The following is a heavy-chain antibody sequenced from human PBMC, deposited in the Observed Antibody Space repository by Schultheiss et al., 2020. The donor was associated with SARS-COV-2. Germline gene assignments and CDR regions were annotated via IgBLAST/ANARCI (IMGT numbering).Heavy chain of an antibody. V-gene: IGHV1-69*13. Sequence: SVKVSCKASGGTFNSYTISWVRQAPGQGLEWMGGIIPIFGTANYAQKFQGRVTITADESTSTAYMELSSLRSEDTAVYYCASGLVVVALYYYYMDVWGKGTTVTVSS. D-gene: IGHD2-15*01. CDR3: ASGLVVVALYYYYMDV. CDR1: GGTFNSYT. J-gene: IGHJ6*03. CDR2: IIPIFGTA.